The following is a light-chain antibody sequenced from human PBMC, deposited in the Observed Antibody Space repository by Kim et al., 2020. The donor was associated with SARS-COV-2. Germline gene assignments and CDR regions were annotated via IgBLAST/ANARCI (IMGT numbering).Light chain of an antibody. CDR3: SSYTTSSTYV. V-gene: IGLV2-14*04. Sequence: QSVTVSFAGTCSDVGAYDYVSWYQQYPGKAPKLMICDVAKRPSGLSIRFSGSKSGNTASLTISGLQAEDEADYYCSSYTTSSTYVFGTGTKVTVL. J-gene: IGLJ1*01. CDR2: DVA. CDR1: CSDVGAYDY.